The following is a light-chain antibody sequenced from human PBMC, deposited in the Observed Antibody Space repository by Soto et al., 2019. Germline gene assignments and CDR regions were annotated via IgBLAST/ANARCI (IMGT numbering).Light chain of an antibody. CDR1: QSVSSH. Sequence: EIGVTQSPATRYGAGIGRVILSCIACQSVSSHLAWFQQIPGQAPRLLIYGASTRASAIPARFSRSGSGPEFTLTLSSLQSEDFAVYYCQQYTNWPRTFGQGTKVDI. CDR2: GAS. V-gene: IGKV3-15*01. CDR3: QQYTNWPRT. J-gene: IGKJ1*01.